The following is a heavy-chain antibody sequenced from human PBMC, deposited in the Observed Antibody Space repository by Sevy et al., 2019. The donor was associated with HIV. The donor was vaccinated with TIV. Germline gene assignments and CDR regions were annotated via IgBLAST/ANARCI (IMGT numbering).Heavy chain of an antibody. Sequence: GGSLRLSCAASGFTISTYNMNWVRQAPGKGLEWVSFISGISNYIYYADSVKGRFTISRDNAKNSLYLQMNSLRAEDTAIYYCARGVQTYDAFDIWGQGTMVTVSS. CDR2: ISGISNYI. D-gene: IGHD6-6*01. J-gene: IGHJ3*02. V-gene: IGHV3-21*01. CDR1: GFTISTYN. CDR3: ARGVQTYDAFDI.